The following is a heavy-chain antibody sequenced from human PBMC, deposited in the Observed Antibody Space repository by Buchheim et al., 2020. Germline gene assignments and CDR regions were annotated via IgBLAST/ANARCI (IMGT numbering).Heavy chain of an antibody. CDR3: ARNRLTEYYYDSSGYYGLDY. J-gene: IGHJ4*02. V-gene: IGHV4-4*02. CDR2: IYHSGST. D-gene: IGHD3-22*01. CDR1: GGSISSSNW. Sequence: QVQLQESGPGLVKRSGTLSLTCAVSGGSISSSNWWSWVRQPPGKGLEWIGEIYHSGSTNYNPSLKSRVTISVDKSTNQFSLKLSSVTAADTAVYYCARNRLTEYYYDSSGYYGLDYWGQGTL.